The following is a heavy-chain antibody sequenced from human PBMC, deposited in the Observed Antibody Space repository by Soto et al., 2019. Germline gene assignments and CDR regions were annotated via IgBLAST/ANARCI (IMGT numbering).Heavy chain of an antibody. V-gene: IGHV1-18*01. CDR3: ARDLGTTFDY. J-gene: IGHJ4*02. Sequence: PAKVSFKSYASAFTIYGISWVRQPQGQGLERMGWISTYNGNTNYAQKFQGRVTMTTDTSTSTAYMELRSVRADNTAVYYFARDLGTTFDYWGQGTLVTVSS. D-gene: IGHD1-7*01. CDR2: ISTYNGNT. CDR1: ASAFTIYG.